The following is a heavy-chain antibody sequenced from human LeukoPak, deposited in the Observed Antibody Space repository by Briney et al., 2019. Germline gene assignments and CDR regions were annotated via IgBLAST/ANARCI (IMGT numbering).Heavy chain of an antibody. D-gene: IGHD6-13*01. V-gene: IGHV5-51*01. CDR3: ARHPPRIAAAGTGIWFDP. CDR1: GYSFTSYW. Sequence: GESLKISCKGSGYSFTSYWIGWVRQMPGKGLEWMGIIYPGGSDTRYSPSFQGQVTISADKSISTAYLQWSSLKASDTAMYYCARHPPRIAAAGTGIWFDPWGQGTLVTVSS. CDR2: IYPGGSDT. J-gene: IGHJ5*02.